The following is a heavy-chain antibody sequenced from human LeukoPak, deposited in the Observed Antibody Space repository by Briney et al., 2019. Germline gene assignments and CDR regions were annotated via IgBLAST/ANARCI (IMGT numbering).Heavy chain of an antibody. D-gene: IGHD6-13*01. Sequence: PGGLLRLSCAASGLTFSNYEMNWVRQAPGKGLDCLSYISSLSNMIFYAESVKGRFTISRDNAKNSLYLQMNSLGAEDTAIYYCATASGGWYRYYFDSWGQGILVTVSS. CDR3: ATASGGWYRYYFDS. J-gene: IGHJ4*02. CDR2: ISSLSNMI. CDR1: GLTFSNYE. V-gene: IGHV3-48*03.